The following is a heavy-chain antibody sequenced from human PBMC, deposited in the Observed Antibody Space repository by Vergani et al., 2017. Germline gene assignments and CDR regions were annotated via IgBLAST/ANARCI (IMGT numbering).Heavy chain of an antibody. Sequence: EVQLVESGGGLVKPGGSLRLSCAASGFTFSSYSMNWVSQAPGKGLEWVSSISSSSSYIYYADSVKGRFTISRDNAKNSLYLQMNSLSAEDTAVYYCARDGSAVAGTRLFDYWGQGTLVTVSS. CDR1: GFTFSSYS. V-gene: IGHV3-21*01. J-gene: IGHJ4*02. CDR3: ARDGSAVAGTRLFDY. CDR2: ISSSSSYI. D-gene: IGHD6-19*01.